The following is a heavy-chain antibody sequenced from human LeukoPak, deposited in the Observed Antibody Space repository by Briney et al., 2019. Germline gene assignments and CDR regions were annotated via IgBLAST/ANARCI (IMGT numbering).Heavy chain of an antibody. CDR2: ISAYNGNT. D-gene: IGHD3-10*01. J-gene: IGHJ4*02. Sequence: GASVKVSCKASGYTFTSYGISWVRQAPGQGLEWMGWISAYNGNTNYAQKLQGRVTMTTDTSTSTAYMELRSLRSDDTAVYYCARDPTYDYYGSGSYDHWGQGTLVTVSS. CDR1: GYTFTSYG. CDR3: ARDPTYDYYGSGSYDH. V-gene: IGHV1-18*01.